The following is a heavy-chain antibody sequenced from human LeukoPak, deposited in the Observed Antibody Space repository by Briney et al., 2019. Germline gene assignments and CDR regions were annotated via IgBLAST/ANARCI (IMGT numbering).Heavy chain of an antibody. CDR3: AAAGWYYYYYYMDV. CDR1: GGSISSSSYY. J-gene: IGHJ6*03. D-gene: IGHD6-13*01. V-gene: IGHV4-39*07. CDR2: IYYSGST. Sequence: SATLSLTCTVSGGSISSSSYYWGWIRQPPGKGLEWIGSIYYSGSTYYNPSLKSRVTISVDTSKNQFSLKLSSVTAADTAVYYCAAAGWYYYYYYMDVWGKGTTVTVSS.